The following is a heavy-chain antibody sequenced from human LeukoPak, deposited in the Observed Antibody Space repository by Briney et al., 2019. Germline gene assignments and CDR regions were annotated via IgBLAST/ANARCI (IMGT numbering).Heavy chain of an antibody. CDR3: ARVVGSWRSSWFILDY. CDR1: GYTFTSYG. Sequence: GASVKVSCMASGYTFTSYGISWVRQAPGQGLEGMGWISAYNGNTNYAQKLQGRVTMTTDTSTSTAYMELRSLRSDDTAVYYCARVVGSWRSSWFILDYWGQGTLVTVSS. D-gene: IGHD6-13*01. J-gene: IGHJ4*02. V-gene: IGHV1-18*01. CDR2: ISAYNGNT.